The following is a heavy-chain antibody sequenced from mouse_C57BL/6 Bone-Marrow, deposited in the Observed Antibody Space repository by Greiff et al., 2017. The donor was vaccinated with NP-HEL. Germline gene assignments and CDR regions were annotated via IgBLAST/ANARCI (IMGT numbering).Heavy chain of an antibody. Sequence: VQLQQSGAELVRPGASVKLSCTASGFNIKDDYMHWVKQRPEQGLEWIGWIDPENGDTEYASKFQGKATITADTSSNTAYLQLSSLTSKDTAVYYCTTFRFITTVVASNYLDYWGQGTTLTVSS. CDR2: IDPENGDT. V-gene: IGHV14-4*01. J-gene: IGHJ2*01. D-gene: IGHD1-1*01. CDR3: TTFRFITTVVASNYLDY. CDR1: GFNIKDDY.